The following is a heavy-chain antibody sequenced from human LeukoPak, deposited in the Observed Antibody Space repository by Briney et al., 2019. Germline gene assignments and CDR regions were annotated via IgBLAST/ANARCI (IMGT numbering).Heavy chain of an antibody. V-gene: IGHV1-46*01. CDR3: AKDHPCGGACYGPSDI. CDR2: ISPSGGST. D-gene: IGHD2-21*02. J-gene: IGHJ3*02. CDR1: GYTFTSNY. Sequence: ASVKVSCKAFGYTFTSNYMHWVRQAPGQGPEWMGVISPSGGSTTYAQKFQGRVTLTRDMSTSTDYLELSSLRSEDTAVYYCAKDHPCGGACYGPSDIGGKGTMVTVFS.